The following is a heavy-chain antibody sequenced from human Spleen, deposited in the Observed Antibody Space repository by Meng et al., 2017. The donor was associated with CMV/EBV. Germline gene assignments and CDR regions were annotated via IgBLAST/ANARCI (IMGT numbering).Heavy chain of an antibody. CDR1: GCTFRSYW. V-gene: IGHV3-74*01. CDR2: INSDGSST. J-gene: IGHJ4*02. CDR3: ARGVGEWLPPGV. D-gene: IGHD5-24*01. Sequence: SCAASGCTFRSYWMHWVRQAPGKGLVWVSRINSDGSSTNYADSVKGRFTISRDNAKNTLYLQMNSLRAEDTAVYYCARGVGEWLPPGVWGQGTLVTVSS.